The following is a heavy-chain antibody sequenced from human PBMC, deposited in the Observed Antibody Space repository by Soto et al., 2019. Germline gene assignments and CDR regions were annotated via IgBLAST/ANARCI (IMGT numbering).Heavy chain of an antibody. CDR2: IKRDGTEE. V-gene: IGHV3-7*03. CDR3: ASVDYYYEMDV. Sequence: GGSLRLSCVASGFRFSSFRMSWVRQSPGKGLEWVAKIKRDGTEEEYVDSVRGRFTISRDNAKNSVYLQMNSLRVEDTAVYYCASVDYYYEMDVWGQGTTVTVSS. CDR1: GFRFSSFR. J-gene: IGHJ6*02.